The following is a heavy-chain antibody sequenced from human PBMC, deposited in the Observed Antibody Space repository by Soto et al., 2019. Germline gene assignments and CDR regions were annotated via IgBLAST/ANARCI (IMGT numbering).Heavy chain of an antibody. CDR1: GASISSYY. V-gene: IGHV4-59*01. J-gene: IGHJ3*01. Sequence: QVQLQESGPELVKPSETLSLTCTVSGASISSYYWSWIRQPPGKGLEWIGYIYYSGSINYNPSLESRASISGDMSKNQFSLTLTSVTAADTAVYYCARWLTQETFDVWGQGTMVTVSS. CDR2: IYYSGSI. D-gene: IGHD3-9*01. CDR3: ARWLTQETFDV.